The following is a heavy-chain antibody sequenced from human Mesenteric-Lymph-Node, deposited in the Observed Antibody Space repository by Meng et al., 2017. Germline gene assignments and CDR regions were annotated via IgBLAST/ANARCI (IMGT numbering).Heavy chain of an antibody. CDR2: ISGRGDET. CDR3: AKGGHFSFFDY. CDR1: GLTFANYA. V-gene: IGHV3-23*01. D-gene: IGHD3-16*02. J-gene: IGHJ4*02. Sequence: ETLSLTCAASGLTFANYAMSWVRQAPGKGLEWVSTISGRGDETFYADSVKGRFTISRDNSKNTVSLQMNSLRVEDTAVYYCAKGGHFSFFDYWGQGTLVTVSS.